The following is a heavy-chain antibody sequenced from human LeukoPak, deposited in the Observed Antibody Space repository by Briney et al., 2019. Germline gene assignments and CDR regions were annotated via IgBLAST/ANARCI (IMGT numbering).Heavy chain of an antibody. J-gene: IGHJ4*02. V-gene: IGHV3-11*01. D-gene: IGHD2-2*01. Sequence: GGSLRLPCAASGFTFSDYYMTWIRQAPGKGLEWVSYISSSGTTIYYADSVKGRFTISRDNAKNSLYLQMNSLRAEDTAVYYCARGDCISTSCSSGHFAYWGQGTLVTVSS. CDR2: ISSSGTTI. CDR1: GFTFSDYY. CDR3: ARGDCISTSCSSGHFAY.